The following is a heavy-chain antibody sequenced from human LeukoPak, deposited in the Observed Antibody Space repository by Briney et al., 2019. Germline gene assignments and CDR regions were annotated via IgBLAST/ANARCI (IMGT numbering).Heavy chain of an antibody. CDR1: GFSFNNVW. CDR3: TSLGATGFYAFDY. J-gene: IGHJ4*02. V-gene: IGHV3-15*01. CDR2: IKSKPDGGTT. D-gene: IGHD2/OR15-2a*01. Sequence: GGSLRLSCAASGFSFNNVWMSWVRQAPGKGLEWVGHIKSKPDGGTTECAAPVKGRFTISRDDSRNTLYLQMNSLRTEDTAVYYCTSLGATGFYAFDYWGQGTLVTVSS.